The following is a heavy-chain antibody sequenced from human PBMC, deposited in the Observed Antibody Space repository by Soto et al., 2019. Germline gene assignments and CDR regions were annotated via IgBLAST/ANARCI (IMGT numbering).Heavy chain of an antibody. D-gene: IGHD5-12*01. CDR1: GFAFSSSW. J-gene: IGHJ6*02. Sequence: PVGSLRLSCAASGFAFSSSWMSWVRQAPGKGLEWVANIKEDGSEKDYVDPVKGRFTITRDNAKNSLYLQMNNLRAEDTAVYYCARGTLGNSGYVSSGMDVWGQGTTVTVSS. V-gene: IGHV3-7*03. CDR3: ARGTLGNSGYVSSGMDV. CDR2: IKEDGSEK.